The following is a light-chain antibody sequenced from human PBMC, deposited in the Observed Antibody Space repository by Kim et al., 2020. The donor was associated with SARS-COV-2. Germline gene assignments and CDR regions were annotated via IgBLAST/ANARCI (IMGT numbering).Light chain of an antibody. J-gene: IGLJ2*01. Sequence: QSALTQPASVSASPGQSVTISCTGTNIDIGVSWYQQHPDKAPKLIIYDVTNRPSGVSNRFSGSKSGDTASLTISGLQAEDEAHYYCTSYTISSTLNVVFGGGTKLTVL. CDR3: TSYTISSTLNVV. V-gene: IGLV2-14*03. CDR1: NIDIGV. CDR2: DVT.